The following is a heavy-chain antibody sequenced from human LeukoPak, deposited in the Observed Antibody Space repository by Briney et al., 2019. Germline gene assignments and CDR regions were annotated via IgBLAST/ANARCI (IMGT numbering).Heavy chain of an antibody. D-gene: IGHD3-22*01. CDR1: GFTFSNAW. V-gene: IGHV3-15*01. CDR2: IKSKTDGGTT. CDR3: TTDLRYYYDNNAYYLADY. Sequence: PGVSLRLSCAASGFTFSNAWMSWVRQAPGKGLEWVGRIKSKTDGGTTDYAAPVKGRFTISRDDSKNTLYLQMNSLKTEDTAVYYCTTDLRYYYDNNAYYLADYWGQGTLVTVSS. J-gene: IGHJ4*02.